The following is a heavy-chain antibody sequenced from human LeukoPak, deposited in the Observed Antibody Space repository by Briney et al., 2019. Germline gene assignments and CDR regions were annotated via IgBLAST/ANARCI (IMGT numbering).Heavy chain of an antibody. V-gene: IGHV4-31*03. D-gene: IGHD3-3*01. CDR1: GGSISSGGYY. J-gene: IGHJ4*02. Sequence: SETLSLTCTVSGGSISSGGYYWSWIRQHPGKGLEWIGYIYYSGSTYYNPSLKSRVTISVDTSKNQFSLKLSSVTAADTAVYYCARGAPRYYDFWSGYPFDYWGQGTLVTVSS. CDR3: ARGAPRYYDFWSGYPFDY. CDR2: IYYSGST.